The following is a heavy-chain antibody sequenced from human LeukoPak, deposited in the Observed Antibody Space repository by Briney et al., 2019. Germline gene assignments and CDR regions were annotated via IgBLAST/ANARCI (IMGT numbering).Heavy chain of an antibody. CDR2: ISGSYSTI. Sequence: GGSLRLSCAASGFTFYDYGMTWVRQAPGKGLEWVSYISGSYSTIYYADSVKGRFTVSRDNAKTSLYLQMNSLRAEDTAVYYCARRSYGGFDPWGQGTLVTVSS. V-gene: IGHV3-48*01. D-gene: IGHD1-26*01. J-gene: IGHJ5*01. CDR1: GFTFYDYG. CDR3: ARRSYGGFDP.